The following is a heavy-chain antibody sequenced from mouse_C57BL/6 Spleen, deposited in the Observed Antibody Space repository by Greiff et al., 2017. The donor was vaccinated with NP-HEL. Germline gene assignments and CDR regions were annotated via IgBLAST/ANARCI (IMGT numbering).Heavy chain of an antibody. CDR3: ARKGGSYYAMDY. Sequence: VKLQESGAELARPGASVKLSCKASGYTFTSYGISWVKQRTGQGLEWIGEIYPRSGNTYYNEKFKGKATMTADKSSSTAYMELRSLTSEDSAVYFCARKGGSYYAMDYWGQGTSVTVSS. CDR1: GYTFTSYG. V-gene: IGHV1-81*01. CDR2: IYPRSGNT. J-gene: IGHJ4*01.